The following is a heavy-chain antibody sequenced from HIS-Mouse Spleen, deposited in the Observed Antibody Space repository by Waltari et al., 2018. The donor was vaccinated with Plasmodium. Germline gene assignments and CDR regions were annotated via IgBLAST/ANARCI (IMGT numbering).Heavy chain of an antibody. V-gene: IGHV4-39*01. CDR2: IYYSGST. CDR3: ARLSIAVAGNFDY. D-gene: IGHD6-19*01. J-gene: IGHJ4*02. Sequence: QLQLQESGPGLVKPSETLSLTCTVSGGSLSSRSYYWGWIRQPPGTGLEWIGSIYYSGSTYYNPSLKSRVTISVDTSKNQFSLKLSSVTAADTAVYYCARLSIAVAGNFDYWGQGTLVTVSS. CDR1: GGSLSSRSYY.